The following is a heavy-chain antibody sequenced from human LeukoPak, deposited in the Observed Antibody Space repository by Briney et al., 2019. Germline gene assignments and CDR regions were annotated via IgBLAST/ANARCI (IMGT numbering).Heavy chain of an antibody. V-gene: IGHV3-21*01. CDR2: ISSSSSYI. CDR1: GFTFSSYS. CDR3: ARDGMTTPAFDY. J-gene: IGHJ4*02. D-gene: IGHD4-11*01. Sequence: GGSLRLSCAASGFTFSSYSMNWVGQAPGKGLEWASSISSSSSYINYADSVKGRFTISRDNAKNSLYLQMNSLRAEDTAVYYCARDGMTTPAFDYWGQGTLVTVSS.